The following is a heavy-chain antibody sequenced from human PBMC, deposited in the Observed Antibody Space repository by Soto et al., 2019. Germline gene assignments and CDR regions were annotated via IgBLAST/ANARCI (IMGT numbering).Heavy chain of an antibody. CDR3: AKLGSGDYGYYYYGMDV. D-gene: IGHD4-17*01. Sequence: GGSLRLSCAASGFTFSSYAMSWVRQAPGKGLEWVSAISGSGGSTYYADSVKGRFTISRDNSKNTLYLQMNSLRAEDTAVYYCAKLGSGDYGYYYYGMDVWGQGTTVTVSS. J-gene: IGHJ6*02. V-gene: IGHV3-23*01. CDR1: GFTFSSYA. CDR2: ISGSGGST.